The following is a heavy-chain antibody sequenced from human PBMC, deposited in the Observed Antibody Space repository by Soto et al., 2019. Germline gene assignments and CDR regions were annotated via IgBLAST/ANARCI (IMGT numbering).Heavy chain of an antibody. V-gene: IGHV4-31*03. CDR2: IYYSGST. CDR3: ASRPYYYGSGRGKWDYYYYMDV. CDR1: GGSISSGGYY. J-gene: IGHJ6*03. Sequence: PSETLSLTCTVSGGSISSGGYYWSWIRQHPGKGLEWIGYIYYSGSTYYNPSLKSRVTISVDTSKNQFSLKLSSVTAADTAVYYCASRPYYYGSGRGKWDYYYYMDVWGKGTTVTVSS. D-gene: IGHD3-10*01.